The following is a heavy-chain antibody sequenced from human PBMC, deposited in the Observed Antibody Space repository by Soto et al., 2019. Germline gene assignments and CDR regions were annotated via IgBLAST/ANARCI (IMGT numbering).Heavy chain of an antibody. J-gene: IGHJ5*02. Sequence: GGSLRLSCAASGFTFSNYAMSWVRQAPGKGREWVSGISGSGGSTYYTDSVKGRFTISRDNSKNTLYLQMHSLRAEDTAVYYCAKAVTSSWALSSWGQGTLVTVSS. D-gene: IGHD6-13*01. CDR3: AKAVTSSWALSS. V-gene: IGHV3-23*01. CDR1: GFTFSNYA. CDR2: ISGSGGST.